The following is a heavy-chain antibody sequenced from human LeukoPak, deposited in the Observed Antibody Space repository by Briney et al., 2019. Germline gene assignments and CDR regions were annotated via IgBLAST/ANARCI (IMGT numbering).Heavy chain of an antibody. CDR2: ISSSTSYI. D-gene: IGHD1-1*01. J-gene: IGHJ6*02. Sequence: GGSLRLSCAASGFTFSSYWMSWVRQAPGKGLEWVSSISSSTSYIYYADSVKGRFTISRDNAKNSLYLQMNSLRAEDTAVYYCARDRYGYYGMDVWGQGTTVTVSS. V-gene: IGHV3-21*01. CDR3: ARDRYGYYGMDV. CDR1: GFTFSSYW.